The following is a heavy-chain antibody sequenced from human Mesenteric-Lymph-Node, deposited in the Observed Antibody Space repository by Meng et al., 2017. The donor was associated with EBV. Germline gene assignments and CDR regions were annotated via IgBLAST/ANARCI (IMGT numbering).Heavy chain of an antibody. V-gene: IGHV4-30-2*01. CDR1: GGSIRSGGYA. CDR2: IYHSGST. D-gene: IGHD3-22*01. Sequence: HRQRQGSGSGLVKPYQTLSITWAASGGSIRSGGYAWSWIRQPSGKGLEWIGYIYHSGSTYYNPSLKSRVTISVDRSKNQFSLKLSSVTAADTAVYYCARLDSSGYYTGWFDPWGQGTLVTVSS. J-gene: IGHJ5*02. CDR3: ARLDSSGYYTGWFDP.